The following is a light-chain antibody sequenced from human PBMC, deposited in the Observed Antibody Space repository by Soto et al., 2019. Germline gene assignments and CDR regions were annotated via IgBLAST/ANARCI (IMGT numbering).Light chain of an antibody. V-gene: IGKV3-11*01. CDR1: QTVSSY. CDR3: QQRTNWPLT. CDR2: DAS. Sequence: EIVLTQSPATLSLSPGERATLSCRASQTVSSYLAWYQQKPGQAPRLLIYDASNRATGIPARFSGSGSGTDFTLTISSREPEDFAVYYCQQRTNWPLTFGGGTNV. J-gene: IGKJ4*01.